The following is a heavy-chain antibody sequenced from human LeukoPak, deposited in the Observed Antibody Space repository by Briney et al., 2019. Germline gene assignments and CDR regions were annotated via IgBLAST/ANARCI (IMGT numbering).Heavy chain of an antibody. CDR2: IIPIFGTA. CDR1: GGTFISYA. D-gene: IGHD3-22*01. J-gene: IGHJ4*02. V-gene: IGHV1-69*06. CDR3: ARGGHYYDSSGYYSGSNY. Sequence: SVRVSCKASGGTFISYAISWVRQAPGQGLEWMGGIIPIFGTANYAQKFQGRVTITADKSTSTAYMELSSLRSEDTAVYYCARGGHYYDSSGYYSGSNYWGQGTLVTVSS.